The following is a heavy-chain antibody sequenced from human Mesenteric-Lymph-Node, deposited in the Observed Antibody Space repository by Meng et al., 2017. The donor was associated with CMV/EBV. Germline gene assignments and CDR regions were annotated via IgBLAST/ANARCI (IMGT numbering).Heavy chain of an antibody. D-gene: IGHD5-18*01. V-gene: IGHV5-10-1*01. CDR3: ARQEYSYGSLDY. Sequence: SCEGFGYRFATYWFTWVRQMPGKGMEWMGTIDPSDSEANSSPYFESHVTISVDKSINEAYLQWSSLKASDTGIYYCARQEYSYGSLDYWGPGTLVTVSS. J-gene: IGHJ4*02. CDR2: IDPSDSEA. CDR1: GYRFATYW.